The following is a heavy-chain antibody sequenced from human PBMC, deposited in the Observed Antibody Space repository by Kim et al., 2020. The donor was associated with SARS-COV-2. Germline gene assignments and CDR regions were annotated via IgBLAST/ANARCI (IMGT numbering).Heavy chain of an antibody. CDR2: INTNTGNP. V-gene: IGHV7-4-1*02. CDR1: GYTFTSYA. J-gene: IGHJ6*02. Sequence: ASVKVSCKASGYTFTSYAMNWVRQAPGQGLEWMGWINTNTGNPTYAQGFTGRFVFSLDTSVSTAYLQISSLKAEDTAVYYCARDNMATSIYYYYYYGMDVWGQGTTVTVSS. CDR3: ARDNMATSIYYYYYYGMDV. D-gene: IGHD5-12*01.